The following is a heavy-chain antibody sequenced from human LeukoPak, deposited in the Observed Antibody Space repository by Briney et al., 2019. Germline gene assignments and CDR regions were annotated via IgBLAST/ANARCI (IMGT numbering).Heavy chain of an antibody. D-gene: IGHD3-22*01. V-gene: IGHV3-7*01. CDR1: GFTFSSYW. CDR3: ARMEYYYDSSSYYPEFDY. CDR2: IKQDGSEK. Sequence: GGSLRLSCAASGFTFSSYWMSWVRQAPGKGLEWVANIKQDGSEKYYVDSVKGRFTISRDNAKNSLYLQMNSLRAEDTAVYYCARMEYYYDSSSYYPEFDYWGQGTLVTVSS. J-gene: IGHJ4*02.